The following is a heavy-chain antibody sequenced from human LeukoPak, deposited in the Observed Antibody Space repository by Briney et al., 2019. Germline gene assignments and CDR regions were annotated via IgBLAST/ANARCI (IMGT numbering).Heavy chain of an antibody. Sequence: SETLSLTCAVYGGSFSGYYWSWIRQPPGQGLEWIGEINHSGSTNYNPSLKSRVTISVDTSKSQFSLKLSSVTAADTAVYYCARQTLYCSSTSCYVDYFDYWGQGTLVTVSS. CDR3: ARQTLYCSSTSCYVDYFDY. D-gene: IGHD2-2*01. CDR1: GGSFSGYY. V-gene: IGHV4-34*01. J-gene: IGHJ4*02. CDR2: INHSGST.